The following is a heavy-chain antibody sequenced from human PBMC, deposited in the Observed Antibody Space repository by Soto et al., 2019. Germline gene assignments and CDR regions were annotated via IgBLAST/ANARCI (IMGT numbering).Heavy chain of an antibody. Sequence: GGSLRLSCAASGFTFDDYAMHWVRQAPGKGLEWVSGISWNSGSIGYADSVKGRFTISRDNAKNSLYLQMNSLRAEDTALYYCANSVQEGYFDYWGQGTLVTVSS. CDR3: ANSVQEGYFDY. V-gene: IGHV3-9*01. CDR2: ISWNSGSI. CDR1: GFTFDDYA. D-gene: IGHD6-6*01. J-gene: IGHJ4*02.